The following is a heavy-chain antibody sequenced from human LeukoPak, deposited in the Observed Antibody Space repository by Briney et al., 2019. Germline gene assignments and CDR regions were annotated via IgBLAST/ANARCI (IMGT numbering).Heavy chain of an antibody. CDR1: GFTFSSHG. Sequence: GGSLRLSCAVSGFTFSSHGMGWVRQAPGKGLEWVAGITDNGGDRNYADSVKGRFTISRDNSKSTLDLQMNSLRAEDTALYYYARDGSWGWAQYDYWGQGTLVTVSS. D-gene: IGHD5-24*01. CDR3: ARDGSWGWAQYDY. J-gene: IGHJ4*02. CDR2: ITDNGGDR. V-gene: IGHV3-23*01.